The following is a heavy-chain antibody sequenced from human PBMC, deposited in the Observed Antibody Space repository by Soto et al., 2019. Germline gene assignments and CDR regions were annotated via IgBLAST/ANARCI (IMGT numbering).Heavy chain of an antibody. D-gene: IGHD3-16*01. CDR1: GGSISSSNW. CDR3: ARTARGGDAFDI. J-gene: IGHJ3*02. CDR2: IYHSGST. V-gene: IGHV4-4*02. Sequence: SETLSLTCAVSGGSISSSNWWSWVRQPPGKGLEWIGEIYHSGSTNYNPSLKSRVTISVDTSKNQFSLKLSSVTAADTAVYYCARTARGGDAFDIWGQGTMVTVSS.